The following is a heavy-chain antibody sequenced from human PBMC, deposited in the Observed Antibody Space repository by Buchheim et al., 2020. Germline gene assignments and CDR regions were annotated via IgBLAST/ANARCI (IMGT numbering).Heavy chain of an antibody. D-gene: IGHD6-19*01. V-gene: IGHV4-4*02. Sequence: QVQLQESGPGLVKPSGTLSLTCAVSGGSISSSNWWSWVRQPPGKGLEWIGEIYHSGNTNYNPSLKSRVSMTVDKSKNQLSLNLNSVTAADTAVYFCAKYSSSQYWAVDYWGQGTL. J-gene: IGHJ4*02. CDR2: IYHSGNT. CDR3: AKYSSSQYWAVDY. CDR1: GGSISSSNW.